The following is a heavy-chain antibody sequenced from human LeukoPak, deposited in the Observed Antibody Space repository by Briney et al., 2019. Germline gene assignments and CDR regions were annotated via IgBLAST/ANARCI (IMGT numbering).Heavy chain of an antibody. D-gene: IGHD5-24*01. Sequence: GASLRLSCAASGFTLSRYAMSEVGQAPGKGLEGVSAISGSGGSTYYADSVKGRFTISIDNSKNTLYPQMNSLRAEDTAVYYSGRDRPGWVHSNIDDWGKGTTVTVSS. J-gene: IGHJ6*04. CDR2: ISGSGGST. V-gene: IGHV3-23*01. CDR1: GFTLSRYA. CDR3: GRDRPGWVHSNIDD.